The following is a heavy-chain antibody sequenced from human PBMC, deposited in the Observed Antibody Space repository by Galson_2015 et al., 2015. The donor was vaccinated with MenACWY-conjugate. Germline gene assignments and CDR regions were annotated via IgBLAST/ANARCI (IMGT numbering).Heavy chain of an antibody. J-gene: IGHJ5*02. CDR3: ARDRLGIAGNWFDP. D-gene: IGHD1-14*01. V-gene: IGHV3-48*02. Sequence: SLRLSCAASGFTFSSYSMNWVRQAPGKGLEWVSYITRSSSTTYYADSVKGRFTISRDNAKNSLYLQMNSLRDEDTAVYYCARDRLGIAGNWFDPWGQGTLVTVSS. CDR1: GFTFSSYS. CDR2: ITRSSSTT.